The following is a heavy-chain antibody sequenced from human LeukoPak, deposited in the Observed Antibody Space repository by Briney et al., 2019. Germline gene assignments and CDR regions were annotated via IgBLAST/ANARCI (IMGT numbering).Heavy chain of an antibody. J-gene: IGHJ6*03. CDR3: ARDWGVSARPGYMDL. V-gene: IGHV4-59*12. D-gene: IGHD6-6*01. Sequence: PSYTLSLTCAVSGGSISNYFWSWSRQPPRKLLECFGYIYYSGITKYNTSLKSRVTISIDTSKNQFSLRLSSVTAADTAVYYCARDWGVSARPGYMDLWGKGTMVTVSS. CDR2: IYYSGIT. CDR1: GGSISNYF.